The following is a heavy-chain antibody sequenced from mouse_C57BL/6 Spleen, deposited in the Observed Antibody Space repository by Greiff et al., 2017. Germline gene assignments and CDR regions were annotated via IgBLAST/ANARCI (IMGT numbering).Heavy chain of an antibody. CDR3: ARYRPYYYGSSLDY. D-gene: IGHD1-1*01. CDR1: GFTFTDYY. V-gene: IGHV7-3*01. J-gene: IGHJ2*01. Sequence: EVMLVESGGGLVQPGGSLSLSCAASGFTFTDYYMRWVRQPPGKALEWLGFIRNKANGYTTEYSASVKGRFTISRDNSQSILYLQMNALRAEDSATYYCARYRPYYYGSSLDYWGQGTTLTVSS. CDR2: IRNKANGYTT.